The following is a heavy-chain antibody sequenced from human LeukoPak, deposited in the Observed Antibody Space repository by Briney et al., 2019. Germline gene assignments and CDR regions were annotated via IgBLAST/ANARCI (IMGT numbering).Heavy chain of an antibody. V-gene: IGHV3-30*04. D-gene: IGHD6-13*01. CDR3: ARDHSSWTLTYFDY. CDR2: ISYDGSDK. Sequence: PGGSLRLSCAASGFTFNSYAMHWVRQAPGKGLEWVAVISYDGSDKHYADSVKGRFTISRGNSKNTLYLQMNSLRAEDTAVYYCARDHSSWTLTYFDYWGQGTLVTVSS. CDR1: GFTFNSYA. J-gene: IGHJ4*02.